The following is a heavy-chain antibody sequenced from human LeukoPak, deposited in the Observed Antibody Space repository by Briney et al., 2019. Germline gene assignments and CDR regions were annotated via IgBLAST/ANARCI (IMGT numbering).Heavy chain of an antibody. CDR3: ARGGWEEVPAAIYYFDY. CDR2: IYHSGST. V-gene: IGHV4-30-2*01. Sequence: SETLSLTCTVSGGSISSGGYYWSWIRQPPGKGLEWIGYIYHSGSTYYNPSLKSRVTISVDRSKNQFSLKLSSVTAADTAVYYCARGGWEEVPAAIYYFDYWGQGTLVTVSS. J-gene: IGHJ4*02. D-gene: IGHD2-2*01. CDR1: GGSISSGGYY.